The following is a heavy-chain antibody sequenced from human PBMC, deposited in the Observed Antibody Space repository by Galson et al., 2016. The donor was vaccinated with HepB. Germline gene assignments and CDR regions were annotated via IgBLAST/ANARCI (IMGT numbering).Heavy chain of an antibody. V-gene: IGHV3-7*04. Sequence: SLRLSCAASGFTFSNYWMTWVRQAPGKGLEWVANIKQDGSEKYYVDSVKGRFTISRDNAKNSLYLQMDSLRVEDTSVYYCAKDKGPLYLPTLDYWGQGTLVTVSS. CDR1: GFTFSNYW. CDR2: IKQDGSEK. J-gene: IGHJ4*02. CDR3: AKDKGPLYLPTLDY.